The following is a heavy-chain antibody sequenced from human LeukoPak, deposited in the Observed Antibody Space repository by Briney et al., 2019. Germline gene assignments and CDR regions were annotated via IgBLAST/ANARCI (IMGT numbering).Heavy chain of an antibody. CDR3: AKGGSTSCYKAVWFDP. CDR2: ISDSGGST. CDR1: GFTFSSYA. J-gene: IGHJ5*02. Sequence: TGGSLRLSCAASGFTFSSYAMSWVRQAPGKGLEWVSAISDSGGSTYYADSVKGRFTISRDNSKNTLYLQMNSLRAEDTAVYYCAKGGSTSCYKAVWFDPWGQGTLVTVSS. D-gene: IGHD2-2*02. V-gene: IGHV3-23*01.